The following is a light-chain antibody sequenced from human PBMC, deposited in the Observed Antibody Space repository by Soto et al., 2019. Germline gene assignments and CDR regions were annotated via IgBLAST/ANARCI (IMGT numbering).Light chain of an antibody. CDR2: GAS. CDR1: QSVSSN. V-gene: IGKV3-15*01. J-gene: IGKJ1*01. CDR3: QQYNNWPRGT. Sequence: EIVMRRSPATLSVSPGERATLSCRASQSVSSNLAWYQQKPGQAPRLLIYGASTRATGIPARFSGSGSGTEFTLTISSLQSEDFAVYYCQQYNNWPRGTLGQGTKVDIK.